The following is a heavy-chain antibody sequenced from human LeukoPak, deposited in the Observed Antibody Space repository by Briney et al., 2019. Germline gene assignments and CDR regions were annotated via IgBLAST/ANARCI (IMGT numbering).Heavy chain of an antibody. D-gene: IGHD1-7*01. CDR2: ISAYNGNT. Sequence: GASVKVSCKASGYTFTSYGISWVRQAPGQGLEWMGWISAYNGNTNYAQKLQGRVTMTTDTSTSTAYMELRSLRSDDTALYHCARKGLGGELGGFDSWGQGTLVTVSS. V-gene: IGHV1-18*01. CDR1: GYTFTSYG. CDR3: ARKGLGGELGGFDS. J-gene: IGHJ4*02.